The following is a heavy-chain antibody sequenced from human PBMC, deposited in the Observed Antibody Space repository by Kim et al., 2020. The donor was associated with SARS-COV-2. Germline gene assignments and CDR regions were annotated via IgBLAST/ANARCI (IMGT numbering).Heavy chain of an antibody. J-gene: IGHJ4*02. CDR3: ASDPQSYESSGSPLGY. D-gene: IGHD3-22*01. Sequence: SVKGRFTITSENSENQLYMQMNSLRAEDTAVYYCASDPQSYESSGSPLGYWGQGTLVTVSS. V-gene: IGHV3-30*07.